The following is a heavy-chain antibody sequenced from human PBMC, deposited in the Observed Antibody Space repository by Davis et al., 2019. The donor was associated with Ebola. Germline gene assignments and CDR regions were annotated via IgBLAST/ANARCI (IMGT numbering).Heavy chain of an antibody. D-gene: IGHD1-1*01. CDR1: GFTFSSYW. CDR3: ARRLEAWDF. J-gene: IGHJ4*02. Sequence: GSLRLSCAASGFTFSSYWMSWVRQAPGKGLECIGEISHSGSTNYRLSLMSRVTLSADESKNQFSLRLTSVTAADTAVYYCARRLEAWDFWGQGTLVTVSS. V-gene: IGHV4-4*02. CDR2: ISHSGST.